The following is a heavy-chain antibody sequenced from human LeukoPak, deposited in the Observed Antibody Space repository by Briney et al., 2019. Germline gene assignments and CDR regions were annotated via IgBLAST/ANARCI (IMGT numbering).Heavy chain of an antibody. D-gene: IGHD6-13*01. J-gene: IGHJ6*03. CDR1: GFTFSSYA. Sequence: PGGSLRLSCAASGFTFSSYAMSWVRQAPGKGLEWVSAISGSGGSTYYADSVKGRFTISRDNSKNTLYLQMNSLRAEDTAVYYCARAFIAAADYYYYYYLDVWGKGTTVTVSS. CDR3: ARAFIAAADYYYYYYLDV. V-gene: IGHV3-23*01. CDR2: ISGSGGST.